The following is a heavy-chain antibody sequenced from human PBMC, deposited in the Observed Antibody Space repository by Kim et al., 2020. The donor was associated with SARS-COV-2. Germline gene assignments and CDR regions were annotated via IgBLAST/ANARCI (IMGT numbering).Heavy chain of an antibody. CDR1: GGTFSSYA. CDR3: ASGVVGPSGSYYGARGDAFDI. Sequence: SVKVSCKASGGTFSSYAISWVRQAPGQGLEWMGGIIPIFGTANYAQKFQGRVTITADESTSTAYMELSSLRSEDTAVYYCASGVVGPSGSYYGARGDAFDIWGQGTMVTVSS. D-gene: IGHD1-26*01. V-gene: IGHV1-69*13. CDR2: IIPIFGTA. J-gene: IGHJ3*02.